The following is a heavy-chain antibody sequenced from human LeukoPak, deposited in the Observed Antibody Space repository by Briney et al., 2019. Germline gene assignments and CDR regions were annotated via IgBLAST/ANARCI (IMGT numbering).Heavy chain of an antibody. J-gene: IGHJ6*03. V-gene: IGHV1-18*01. CDR3: ARTPNPPISGSYYYYYYMDV. CDR2: ISAYNGNT. Sequence: GASVKVSCKASGGTFSSYAISWVRQAPGQGLEWMGWISAYNGNTNYAQKLQGRVTMTTDTSTSTAYMELRSLRSDDTAVYYCARTPNPPISGSYYYYYYMDVWGKGTTVTISS. D-gene: IGHD3-10*01. CDR1: GGTFSSYA.